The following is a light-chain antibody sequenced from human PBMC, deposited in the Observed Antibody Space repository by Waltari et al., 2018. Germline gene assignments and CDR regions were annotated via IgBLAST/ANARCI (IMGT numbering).Light chain of an antibody. V-gene: IGLV2-11*01. Sequence: QSALTQPRPVSGSPGPSVAISCTATTSAVGGYNYVSWYQQHPGKAPQLIIYDVNKRASGVPDRFSGSKSGNTAALTISGLHAEDEADYYCCSYTAPYVVFGGGTKVTVL. CDR1: TSAVGGYNY. CDR3: CSYTAPYVV. J-gene: IGLJ2*01. CDR2: DVN.